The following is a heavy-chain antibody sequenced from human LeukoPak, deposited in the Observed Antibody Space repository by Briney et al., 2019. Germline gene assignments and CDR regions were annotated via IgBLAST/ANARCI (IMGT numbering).Heavy chain of an antibody. CDR2: FDPEDGET. J-gene: IGHJ4*02. Sequence: ASVKVSCKVSGYTLTELSMHWVRQARGKGLEWMGGFDPEDGETIYAQKFQGRVTMTEDTSTDTAYMELSSLRSEDTAVYYCATRPFYDYVWGSYRYFDYWGQGTLVTVSS. CDR3: ATRPFYDYVWGSYRYFDY. CDR1: GYTLTELS. D-gene: IGHD3-16*02. V-gene: IGHV1-24*01.